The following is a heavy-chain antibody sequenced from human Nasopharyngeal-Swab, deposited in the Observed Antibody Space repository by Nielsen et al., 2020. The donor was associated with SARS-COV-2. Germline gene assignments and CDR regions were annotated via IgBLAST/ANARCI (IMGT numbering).Heavy chain of an antibody. J-gene: IGHJ3*02. D-gene: IGHD1-14*01. Sequence: WIRQPPGKGLEWIGEINHSGSTNYNQSLKSRVTISVDTSKNQFSLKLSSVTAADTAVYYCARESPAGDAFDIWGQGTMVTVSS. CDR2: INHSGST. CDR3: ARESPAGDAFDI. V-gene: IGHV4-34*01.